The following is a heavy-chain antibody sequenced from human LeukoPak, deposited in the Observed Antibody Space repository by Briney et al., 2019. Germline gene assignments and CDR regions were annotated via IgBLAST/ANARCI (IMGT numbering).Heavy chain of an antibody. CDR1: GLTVSSY. Sequence: PGGSLRLSCAASGLTVSSYMSWVRKAPGKGLEWVSVIYSGGSIYYADSVKGRFTISRDKSKNTLYLQMNGLRAEDTAVYYCARPPYGGVDYWGQGTLVTVSS. J-gene: IGHJ4*02. CDR3: ARPPYGGVDY. CDR2: IYSGGSI. V-gene: IGHV3-66*04. D-gene: IGHD4-23*01.